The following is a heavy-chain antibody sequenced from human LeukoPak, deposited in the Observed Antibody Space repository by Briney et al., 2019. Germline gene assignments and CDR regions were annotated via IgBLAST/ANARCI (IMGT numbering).Heavy chain of an antibody. CDR3: ARIYCEVESTC. J-gene: IGHJ4*02. V-gene: IGHV5-51*01. CDR1: GYTFSSYW. Sequence: GESLKISCKASGYTFSSYWIGWVRQMPGKGLEWMGVIYPEDSDTRYSPSFQGQVTISADTSISTAYLQWSSLKASATAMYYCARIYCEVESTCWGQGTLVTVSS. CDR2: IYPEDSDT. D-gene: IGHD2-21*01.